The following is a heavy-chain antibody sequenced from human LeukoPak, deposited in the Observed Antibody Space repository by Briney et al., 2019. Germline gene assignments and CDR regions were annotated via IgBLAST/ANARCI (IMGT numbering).Heavy chain of an antibody. D-gene: IGHD2-15*01. V-gene: IGHV4-34*01. Sequence: MPSETLSLTCAVYGGSFSGYYWSWIRQPPGKGLEWIGEINHRGSTNYNPSLKSRVTVSLDTSKNQFSLKLSSVTAADTAVYYCARAPGAALDWGQGTLVTVSS. CDR2: INHRGST. J-gene: IGHJ4*02. CDR3: ARAPGAALD. CDR1: GGSFSGYY.